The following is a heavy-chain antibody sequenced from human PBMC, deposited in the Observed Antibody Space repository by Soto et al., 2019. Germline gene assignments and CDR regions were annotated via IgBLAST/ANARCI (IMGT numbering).Heavy chain of an antibody. CDR2: INRSGST. D-gene: IGHD2-2*01. Sequence: QVQLQQWGAGLLKPSETLSLTCAVYGGSFSGYYWSWIRQPPGKGLEWIGEINRSGSTNYNPSLKRRVTITVDTSKNQFSLKLSSVTAADTAVYYCARGRIVVVPAAIKNWFDPWGQGTLVTVSS. CDR1: GGSFSGYY. V-gene: IGHV4-34*01. J-gene: IGHJ5*02. CDR3: ARGRIVVVPAAIKNWFDP.